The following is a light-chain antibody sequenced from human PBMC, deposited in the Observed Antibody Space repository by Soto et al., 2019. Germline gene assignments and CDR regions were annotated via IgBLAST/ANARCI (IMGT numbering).Light chain of an antibody. CDR1: QGISSY. CDR3: QQYYSYGWT. CDR2: AAS. V-gene: IGKV1-8*01. J-gene: IGKJ1*01. Sequence: AIRMTQSPSSLSAPTGDRVTITCRASQGISSYLAWYQQKPGKAPKLLIYAASTLQSGVPSRFSGSGSGTDFTLTISCLQSEDFATYYCQQYYSYGWTFGQGTKVEIK.